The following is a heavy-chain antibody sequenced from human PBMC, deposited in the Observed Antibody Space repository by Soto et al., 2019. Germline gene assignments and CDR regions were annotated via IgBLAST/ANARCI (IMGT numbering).Heavy chain of an antibody. D-gene: IGHD6-19*01. V-gene: IGHV5-10-1*01. CDR2: IDPSDSYT. CDR1: GYSFTTYW. Sequence: GESLKISCKGSGYSFTTYWISWVGQMPGKGLEWMGRIDPSDSYTNYSPSFQGHVTISADKSINTAYLQWGSLKASDTAMYFCASGGRYSSGWYDAFDIWGQGTMVTVS. CDR3: ASGGRYSSGWYDAFDI. J-gene: IGHJ3*02.